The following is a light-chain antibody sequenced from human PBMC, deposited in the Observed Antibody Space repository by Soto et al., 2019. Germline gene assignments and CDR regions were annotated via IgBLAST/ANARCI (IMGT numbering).Light chain of an antibody. Sequence: IPLTQSPASLSASVGDRVTISCRASQGISSNFAWYQQRPGNAPKLMIYASSTLQTGVPSRFSGSGSGTYFTITISSLQPEDFASYYCQQRNSYPLTFGGGTKVEIK. CDR3: QQRNSYPLT. CDR2: ASS. J-gene: IGKJ4*01. V-gene: IGKV1-9*01. CDR1: QGISSN.